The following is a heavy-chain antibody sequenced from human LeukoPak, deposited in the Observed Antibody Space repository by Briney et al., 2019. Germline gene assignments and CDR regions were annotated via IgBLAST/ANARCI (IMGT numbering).Heavy chain of an antibody. J-gene: IGHJ4*02. D-gene: IGHD2-8*02. CDR3: AKRGPVGGTGPFDY. CDR1: GGTFSSYA. CDR2: IIPILVIA. V-gene: IGHV1-69*10. Sequence: SVKLSCKAAGGTFSSYAISWVRQAPGQGLEWRGGIIPILVIANDAQKFQARVTITADKSTSTAYRELSSRRSGDTAVYYCAKRGPVGGTGPFDYWGQGTLLTVSS.